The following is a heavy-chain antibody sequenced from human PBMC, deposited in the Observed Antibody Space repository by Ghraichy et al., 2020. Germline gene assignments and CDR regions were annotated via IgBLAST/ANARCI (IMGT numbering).Heavy chain of an antibody. V-gene: IGHV3-43*01. Sequence: GGSLRLSCAASGFRFEKFSLHWVRQAPGKGLEWVSLIGAKADVTFYADSVRGRFTASRDNRRKSLYLQINALTTEDTALYYCTKESSSGWITYDSWGQGTLVTVSS. CDR1: GFRFEKFS. CDR2: IGAKADVT. D-gene: IGHD6-19*01. J-gene: IGHJ4*02. CDR3: TKESSSGWITYDS.